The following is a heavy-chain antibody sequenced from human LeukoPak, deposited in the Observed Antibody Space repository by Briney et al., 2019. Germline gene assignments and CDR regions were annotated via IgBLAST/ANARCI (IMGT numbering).Heavy chain of an antibody. J-gene: IGHJ4*02. V-gene: IGHV4-4*07. CDR2: LDSSGST. CDR3: ARGTSCGSKCFFDY. D-gene: IGHD2-21*01. Sequence: SETLSLTCKVSGGSISGYYWSWIRQPAGKGLEWIGRLDSSGSTNFNSSLKSRVTMSIDRSQFSLRLTSVTAADTAIYYCARGTSCGSKCFFDYWGQGILVTVSS. CDR1: GGSISGYY.